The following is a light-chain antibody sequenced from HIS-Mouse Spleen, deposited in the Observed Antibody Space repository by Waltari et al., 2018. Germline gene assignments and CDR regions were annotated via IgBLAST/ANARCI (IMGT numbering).Light chain of an antibody. CDR2: QDS. Sequence: SYELTQPPSVSVSPGPTASITCSGDKLGDKYACWYQQKPGQSPVLVIYQDSKRPSGIPERFSGSNSGNTATLTISGTQAMDEADYYCQACDSSTAVVFGGGTKLTVL. CDR3: QACDSSTAVV. CDR1: KLGDKY. J-gene: IGLJ2*01. V-gene: IGLV3-1*01.